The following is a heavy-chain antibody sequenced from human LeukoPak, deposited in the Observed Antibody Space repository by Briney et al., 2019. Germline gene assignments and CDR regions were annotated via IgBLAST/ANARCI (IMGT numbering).Heavy chain of an antibody. CDR2: INHSGST. J-gene: IGHJ4*02. CDR3: ARGKGYRQWLVLDY. D-gene: IGHD6-19*01. CDR1: GGSFSGYY. V-gene: IGHV4-34*01. Sequence: SETLSLTCAVYGGSFSGYYWSWIRQPPGKGLEWIGEINHSGSTNYNPSLKSRVTISVDTSKNQFSLKLSSVTAADTAVYYCARGKGYRQWLVLDYWGQGTLVTVSS.